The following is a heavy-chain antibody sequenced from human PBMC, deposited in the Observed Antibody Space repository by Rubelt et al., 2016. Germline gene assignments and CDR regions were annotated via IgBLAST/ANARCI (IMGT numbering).Heavy chain of an antibody. CDR1: GYTFTSYA. V-gene: IGHV1-3*01. CDR2: INAGNGNT. Sequence: QVQLVQSGAEVKKPGASVKVSCKASGYTFTSYAMHWVRQAPGQRLEWMGWINAGNGNTKYSQKFQGRVTITRETSASTAYMELSSLRSEDTAVYYCARDEPYSSSWYDYWGQGTLVTVSS. CDR3: ARDEPYSSSWYDY. D-gene: IGHD6-13*01. J-gene: IGHJ4*02.